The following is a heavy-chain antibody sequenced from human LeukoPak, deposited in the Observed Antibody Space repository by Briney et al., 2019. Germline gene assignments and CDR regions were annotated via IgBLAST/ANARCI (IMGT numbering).Heavy chain of an antibody. V-gene: IGHV3-33*06. J-gene: IGHJ4*02. CDR2: IWYDGSNK. Sequence: GGSLRLSCAASGFTFSSYGMHWVHQAPGKGLEWVAVIWYDGSNKYYADSVKGRFTISRDNSKNTLYLQMNSLRAEDTAVYYCAKGPFDILTGYYNAGFDYWGQGTLVTVSS. CDR1: GFTFSSYG. D-gene: IGHD3-9*01. CDR3: AKGPFDILTGYYNAGFDY.